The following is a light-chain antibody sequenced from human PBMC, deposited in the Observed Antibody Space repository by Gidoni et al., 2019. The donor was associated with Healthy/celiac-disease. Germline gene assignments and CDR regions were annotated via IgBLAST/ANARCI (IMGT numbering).Light chain of an antibody. CDR1: QSVSSSY. CDR3: QQYGSSAWT. J-gene: IGKJ1*01. Sequence: EIVWTQSPGTLSLSPGERATLSCRASQSVSSSYLAWYQQKPGQAHRLLIYGASSRATGIPDRFSGSGSGTDFTLTISRLEPEDFAVYYCQQYGSSAWTFGQGTKVEIK. V-gene: IGKV3-20*01. CDR2: GAS.